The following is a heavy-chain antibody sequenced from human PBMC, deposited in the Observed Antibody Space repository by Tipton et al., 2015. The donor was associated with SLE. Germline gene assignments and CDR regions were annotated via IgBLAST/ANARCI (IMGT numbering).Heavy chain of an antibody. V-gene: IGHV3-23*03. CDR1: GFTFSSYA. CDR2: IYRGVPST. D-gene: IGHD6-13*01. Sequence: SLRLSCAASGFTFSSYAMTWVRQAPGKGLEWVSIIYRGVPSTYYADSVKGRFTISRDNSKNTLYLQMNSLRAEDTAIYYCANGYSSSWYNFDYWGQGTLVTVSS. J-gene: IGHJ4*02. CDR3: ANGYSSSWYNFDY.